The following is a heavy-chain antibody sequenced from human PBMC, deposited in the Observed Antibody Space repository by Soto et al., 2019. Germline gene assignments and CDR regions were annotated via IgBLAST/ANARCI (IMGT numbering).Heavy chain of an antibody. CDR1: GFTLCNTG. V-gene: IGHV3-30*18. CDR2: ISHDGSNT. Sequence: QVQLVESGGGVVQPGRSLRLSCVASGFTLCNTGMHWVRQAPGKGLEWVAMISHDGSNTYYGDSVKGRFTISRDNSWNTLYLQMDSLRPEDTSVYYCAKDWGSSGWFNWFDPWGQGTLVTVSS. J-gene: IGHJ5*02. D-gene: IGHD6-19*01. CDR3: AKDWGSSGWFNWFDP.